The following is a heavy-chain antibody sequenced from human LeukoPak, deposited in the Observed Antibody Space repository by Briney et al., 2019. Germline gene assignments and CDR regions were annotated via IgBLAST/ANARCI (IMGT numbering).Heavy chain of an antibody. D-gene: IGHD6-19*01. V-gene: IGHV4-30-4*01. J-gene: IGHJ4*02. CDR3: ARAYSSGPSFDY. Sequence: SETLSLTCTVSGGSISSGDYWSWIRKPPGKGLEWIGYIYYSGTTYYDLSLKSRLTISVDTSNNQFSLRLSSVTAADTAVYFCARAYSSGPSFDYWGQGTLVTVSS. CDR2: IYYSGTT. CDR1: GGSISSGDY.